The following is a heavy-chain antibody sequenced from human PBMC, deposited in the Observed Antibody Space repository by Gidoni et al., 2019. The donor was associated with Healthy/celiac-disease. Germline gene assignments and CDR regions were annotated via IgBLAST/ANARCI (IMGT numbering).Heavy chain of an antibody. V-gene: IGHV3-21*01. CDR3: ARDREYSSSSFDY. J-gene: IGHJ4*02. CDR1: GFTFSSYS. CDR2: ISSSSSYI. Sequence: EVQLVESGGGLVKPGGSLRLSCAASGFTFSSYSMNWVRQAPGKGLEWVSSISSSSSYIYYADSVKGRFTISRDNAKNSLYLQMNSLRAEDTAVYYCARDREYSSSSFDYWGQGTLVTVSS. D-gene: IGHD6-6*01.